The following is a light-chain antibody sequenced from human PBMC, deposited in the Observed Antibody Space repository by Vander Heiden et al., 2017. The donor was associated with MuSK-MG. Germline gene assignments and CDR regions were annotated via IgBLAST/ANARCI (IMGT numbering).Light chain of an antibody. CDR3: KQALQTPRT. J-gene: IGKJ2*01. Sequence: DIVMTQSPLSLPVTPGEPASISCRSSQRPLHSNGYNYLDWYLQKPGQSPQLLIYLGSNRACGVPDRFSGRGSGTDFTLKISRVEAEDVGVYYCKQALQTPRTFGEGTKVEIK. CDR2: LGS. CDR1: QRPLHSNGYNY. V-gene: IGKV2-28*01.